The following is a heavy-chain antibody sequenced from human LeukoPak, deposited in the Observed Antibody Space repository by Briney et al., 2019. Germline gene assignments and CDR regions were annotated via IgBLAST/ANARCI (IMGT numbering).Heavy chain of an antibody. CDR3: ARARMNNDAYNI. Sequence: GGSLRLSCAASGFTFSSYWMNWVRQAPGKGLEWVANIRQDGNEKHYVGSVKGRFTISRDNAKNSLYLQMNSLRVQDTAIYYCARARMNNDAYNIWGQGTLVTVSS. J-gene: IGHJ3*02. V-gene: IGHV3-7*01. CDR1: GFTFSSYW. CDR2: IRQDGNEK. D-gene: IGHD1/OR15-1a*01.